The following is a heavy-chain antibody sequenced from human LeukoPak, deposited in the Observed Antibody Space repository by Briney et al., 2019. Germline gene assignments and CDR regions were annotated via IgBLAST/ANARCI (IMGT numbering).Heavy chain of an antibody. CDR3: ARRTYSYGFRFDP. D-gene: IGHD3-16*02. CDR1: GGSINSGGYY. CDR2: IDYSGSA. Sequence: SETLSLTCNVSGGSINSGGYYWGWIRQPPGTGLEWIGSIDYSGSAVYSPSLKSRLTISVDTSKNQFSLRVASVTAADTAVYYCARRTYSYGFRFDPWGQGTLVTVSS. J-gene: IGHJ5*02. V-gene: IGHV4-39*01.